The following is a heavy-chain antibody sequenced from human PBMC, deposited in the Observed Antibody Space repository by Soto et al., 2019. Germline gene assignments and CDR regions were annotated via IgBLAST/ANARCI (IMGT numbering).Heavy chain of an antibody. Sequence: QVPLVQSGAEVKKPGASVKVSCKASGGTFSSYAISWVRQAPGQGLEWMGGIIPIFGTANYAQKFQGRVTITADKSTSTAYMELSSLRSEDTAVYYCARGNSSSWFRTTNWFDPWGQGTLVTVSS. D-gene: IGHD6-13*01. J-gene: IGHJ5*02. V-gene: IGHV1-69*06. CDR3: ARGNSSSWFRTTNWFDP. CDR1: GGTFSSYA. CDR2: IIPIFGTA.